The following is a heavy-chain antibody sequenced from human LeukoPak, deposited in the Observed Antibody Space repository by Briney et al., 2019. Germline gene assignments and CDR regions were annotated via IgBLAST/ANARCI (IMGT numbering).Heavy chain of an antibody. CDR2: ISYSGST. D-gene: IGHD4-11*01. V-gene: IGHV4-59*01. Sequence: SETLSLTCTVSGGSISTYYWSWIRQPPGKGLEWIGFISYSGSTTYNPSLKSRVTISVDTSKNQFSLNLRSVTAADTAVYHCARGALAVTDFDYWGQGTLVTVSS. J-gene: IGHJ4*02. CDR1: GGSISTYY. CDR3: ARGALAVTDFDY.